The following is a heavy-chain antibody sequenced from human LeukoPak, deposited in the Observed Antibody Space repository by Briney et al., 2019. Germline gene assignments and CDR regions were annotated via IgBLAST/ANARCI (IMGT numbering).Heavy chain of an antibody. V-gene: IGHV3-11*04. CDR2: ISSSGSTI. D-gene: IGHD3-22*01. J-gene: IGHJ4*02. CDR1: GFTFSDYY. CDR3: ARDFAAGQYYYDSSGSIGGY. Sequence: GGSLRLSCAASGFTFSDYYMSWIRQARGKWREWVSNISSSGSTIYYADSVKGRFTISRDNAKNSLYLQMNSLRAEDTAVYYCARDFAAGQYYYDSSGSIGGYWGQGILVTVSS.